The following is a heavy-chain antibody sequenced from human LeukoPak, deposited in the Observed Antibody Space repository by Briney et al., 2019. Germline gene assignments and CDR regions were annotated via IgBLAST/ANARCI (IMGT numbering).Heavy chain of an antibody. CDR3: ARDRYTSGWAHFDY. Sequence: GGSLRLSCAASGFTFSSFTMNWVRQAPGKGVEWVSSIRSSSSYIYYADSVKGRFTISRDNAKNSLYLQMNSLRAEDTAVYYCARDRYTSGWAHFDYWGQGTLVTVSS. CDR2: IRSSSSYI. J-gene: IGHJ4*02. V-gene: IGHV3-21*01. CDR1: GFTFSSFT. D-gene: IGHD6-19*01.